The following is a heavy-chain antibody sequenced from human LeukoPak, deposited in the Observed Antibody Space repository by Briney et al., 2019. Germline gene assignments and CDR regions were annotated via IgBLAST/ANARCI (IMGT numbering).Heavy chain of an antibody. CDR1: GGSISNYY. CDR3: ARARGYSYAIDY. Sequence: PSETLSLTCTVSGGSISNYYWSWIRQPPGKGLEWIGYIYHSGSTYYNPSLKSRVTISVDRSKNQFSLKLSSVTAADTAVYYCARARGYSYAIDYWGQGTLVTVSS. V-gene: IGHV4-59*12. CDR2: IYHSGST. D-gene: IGHD5-18*01. J-gene: IGHJ4*02.